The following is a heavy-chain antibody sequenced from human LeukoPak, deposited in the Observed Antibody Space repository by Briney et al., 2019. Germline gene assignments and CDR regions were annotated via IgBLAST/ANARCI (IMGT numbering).Heavy chain of an antibody. CDR3: AREETDNSPYFEY. D-gene: IGHD2/OR15-2a*01. J-gene: IGHJ4*02. Sequence: GGSLRLSCAASGFTFSNYWMTWVRQAPGKGRECVANIKQDGSEEFYVDSVKGRFTISRDNAKNSLYLHMNSLRAEDTAIYYCAREETDNSPYFEYWGQGALVTVSS. CDR2: IKQDGSEE. CDR1: GFTFSNYW. V-gene: IGHV3-7*05.